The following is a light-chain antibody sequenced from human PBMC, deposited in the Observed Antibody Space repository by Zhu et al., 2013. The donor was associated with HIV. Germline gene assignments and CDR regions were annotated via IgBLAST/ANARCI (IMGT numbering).Light chain of an antibody. CDR1: KLGDKY. J-gene: IGLJ2*01. CDR3: QAWDSSTAV. V-gene: IGLV3-1*01. Sequence: SYDLTQPPSVSVSPGQTAFITCSGDKLGDKYVSWYQQKPGQSPVLVIYRDTKRPSGIPERFAASNSGNTATLIISGAQAMDEADYYCQAWDSSTAVFGGGTKLTVL. CDR2: RDT.